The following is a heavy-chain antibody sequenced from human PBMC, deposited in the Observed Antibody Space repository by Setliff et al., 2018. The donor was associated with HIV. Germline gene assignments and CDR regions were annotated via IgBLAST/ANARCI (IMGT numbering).Heavy chain of an antibody. CDR3: ASLPPRSGSWYLRHSFDV. D-gene: IGHD3-10*01. V-gene: IGHV4-34*01. CDR1: GASFSDYY. Sequence: PSETLSLTCAVYGASFSDYYWAWIRQPPGKGLEWIGEIHHSGSTNYNPSLKSRVTLSVDVSKNQFSLQLRSVTAADTTLYYCASLPPRSGSWYLRHSFDVWGQGTMVTVSS. J-gene: IGHJ3*01. CDR2: IHHSGST.